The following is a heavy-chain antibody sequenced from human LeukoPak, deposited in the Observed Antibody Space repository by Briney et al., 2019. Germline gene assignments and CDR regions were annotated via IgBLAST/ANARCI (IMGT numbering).Heavy chain of an antibody. CDR1: GFTFSSYA. J-gene: IGHJ4*02. D-gene: IGHD3-22*01. CDR2: ISFDGTNK. CDR3: ARDIRFYDHSGYSDY. V-gene: IGHV3-30-3*01. Sequence: GGSLRLSCVGSGFTFSSYAVHWVRQAPGKGLEWLALISFDGTNKFYADSVKGRFSISRDNSKNTLFLQMNSLRPEDTAVYYCARDIRFYDHSGYSDYWGQGTLVSVSS.